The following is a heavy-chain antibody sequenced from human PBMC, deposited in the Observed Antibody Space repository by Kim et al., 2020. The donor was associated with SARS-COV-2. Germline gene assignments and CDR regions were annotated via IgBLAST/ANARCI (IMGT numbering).Heavy chain of an antibody. J-gene: IGHJ4*02. D-gene: IGHD4-17*01. V-gene: IGHV3-74*01. CDR2: INSDGSST. CDR1: GFTFSSHW. CDR3: ASGPRNDYGGN. Sequence: GGSLRLSCAASGFTFSSHWMHWVRQAPGKGLVWVSRINSDGSSTSYADSVKGRFTISRDNAKNTLYLQMNSLRAEDTAVYYCASGPRNDYGGNWGQGTLVTVSS.